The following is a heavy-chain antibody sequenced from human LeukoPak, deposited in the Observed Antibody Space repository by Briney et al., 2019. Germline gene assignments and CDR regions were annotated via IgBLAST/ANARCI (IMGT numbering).Heavy chain of an antibody. Sequence: GGSLRLSCAASGFTFSNYWMCWARQAPGEGLEWVAVIWYDGSNKYYADSVKGRFTISRDNSKNTLYLQMNSLRAEDTAVYYCARDLDLHYDSSGYYYGGFDYWGQGTLVTVSS. CDR3: ARDLDLHYDSSGYYYGGFDY. D-gene: IGHD3-22*01. CDR1: GFTFSNYW. V-gene: IGHV3-33*08. J-gene: IGHJ4*02. CDR2: IWYDGSNK.